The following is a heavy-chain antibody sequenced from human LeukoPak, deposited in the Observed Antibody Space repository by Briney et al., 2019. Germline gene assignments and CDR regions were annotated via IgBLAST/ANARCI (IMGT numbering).Heavy chain of an antibody. J-gene: IGHJ5*02. V-gene: IGHV3-23*01. CDR2: ISNDGGGT. CDR3: AKGSSGYFADL. Sequence: QPGGSLRLSCAASGFIFNNYGLIWVRQAPGKGLEWVSAISNDGGGTQYADFVEGRFTISRDNSKNTLFLQMSSLRAEDTALYYCAKGSSGYFADLWVQGTLVTVSS. CDR1: GFIFNNYG. D-gene: IGHD3-22*01.